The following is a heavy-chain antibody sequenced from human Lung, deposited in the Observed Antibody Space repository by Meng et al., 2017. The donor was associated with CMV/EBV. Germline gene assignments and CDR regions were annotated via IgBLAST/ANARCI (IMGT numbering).Heavy chain of an antibody. D-gene: IGHD3-3*01. J-gene: IGHJ4*02. CDR1: VSFSGYY. CDR2: INHSGST. Sequence: VSFSGYYWSSIRQPPGKGLEWIGEINHSGSTNYNPSLKSRVTISVDTSKNQFSLKLSSVTAADTAVYYCARVWITIFGVVKYYFDYWGQGTLVTVSS. V-gene: IGHV4-34*01. CDR3: ARVWITIFGVVKYYFDY.